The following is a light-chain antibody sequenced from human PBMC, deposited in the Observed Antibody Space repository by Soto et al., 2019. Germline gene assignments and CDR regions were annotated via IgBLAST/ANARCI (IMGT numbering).Light chain of an antibody. CDR3: SSYSNSDTVL. CDR1: SSDVGGYNY. CDR2: EVR. Sequence: QSALTQPASVSGSPGQSITISCTGTSSDVGGYNYVSWYQHHPGKAPKLMVFEVRHRPSGISPRFSGSKSGNTASLTISGLQAEDEGDYYCSSYSNSDTVLFVGGTKLTVL. J-gene: IGLJ2*01. V-gene: IGLV2-14*01.